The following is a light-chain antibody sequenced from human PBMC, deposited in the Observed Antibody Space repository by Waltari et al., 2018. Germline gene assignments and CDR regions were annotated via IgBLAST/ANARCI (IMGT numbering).Light chain of an antibody. V-gene: IGKV1-39*01. J-gene: IGKJ1*01. CDR1: QSISNY. CDR3: QQTYSSPWT. Sequence: DIQMTQSPSSLSASVGDRVTITCRASQSISNYLNWYRQKPGKDPKVLIYAASRLQSGVQSMVGGSGSGTDFTLTISSLQPDDFAAYYCQQTYSSPWTFGHGTNVEMK. CDR2: AAS.